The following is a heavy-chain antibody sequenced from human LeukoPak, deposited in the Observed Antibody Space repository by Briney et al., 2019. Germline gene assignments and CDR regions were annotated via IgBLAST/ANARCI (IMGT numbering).Heavy chain of an antibody. V-gene: IGHV3-23*03. J-gene: IGHJ4*02. CDR3: AKDGYCSGGSCPTYY. D-gene: IGHD2-15*01. CDR2: IYSGGST. CDR1: GSTFRRYA. Sequence: GGSLRLSCEVSGSTFRRYAMSWVRQAPGKGLEWVSVIYSGGSTYYADSVKGRFTISRDNSKNTLYLQMNSLRAEDTAVYYCAKDGYCSGGSCPTYYWGQGTLVTVSS.